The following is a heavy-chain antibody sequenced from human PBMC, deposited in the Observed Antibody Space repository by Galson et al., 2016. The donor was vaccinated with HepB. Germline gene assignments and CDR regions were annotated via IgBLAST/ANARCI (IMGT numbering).Heavy chain of an antibody. CDR1: GYTLTELS. Sequence: SVKVSCKVSGYTLTELSMHWVRQAPGKGLEWMGGFEPEDGETIYAQKFQGRGTMTEDTYKDKAYMELNSLRSEDTALYYCATESWGYDDAFDIWGQGTMVTVSS. CDR3: ATESWGYDDAFDI. D-gene: IGHD3-3*01. CDR2: FEPEDGET. J-gene: IGHJ3*02. V-gene: IGHV1-24*01.